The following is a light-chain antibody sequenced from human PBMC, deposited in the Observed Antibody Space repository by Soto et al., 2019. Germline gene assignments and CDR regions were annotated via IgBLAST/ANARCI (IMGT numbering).Light chain of an antibody. CDR1: QSVSNNY. CDR2: GSS. Sequence: EVVLTQSPGTLSLSPGERATLSCRASQSVSNNYFAWYQQKPGQAPRLLIFGSSDRATGIPDRFSGSGSGADFTLTICRLEAEDFAVDYCQQYGSSPPYTFVQGTKLEIK. V-gene: IGKV3-20*01. CDR3: QQYGSSPPYT. J-gene: IGKJ2*01.